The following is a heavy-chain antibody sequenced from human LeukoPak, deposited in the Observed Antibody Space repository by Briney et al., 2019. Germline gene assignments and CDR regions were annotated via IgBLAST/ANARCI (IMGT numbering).Heavy chain of an antibody. CDR2: ISSSSSYI. CDR1: GFTFSSYS. CDR3: ARGTMFPYYFDY. D-gene: IGHD3-10*02. J-gene: IGHJ4*02. V-gene: IGHV3-21*01. Sequence: PGGSLRLSCAASGFTFSSYSMKWVRQAPGKGLEWVSFISSSSSYIYYADSVKGRFTISRDNAKNSLYLQMSSLRAEDTAVYYCARGTMFPYYFDYWGQGTLVTVSS.